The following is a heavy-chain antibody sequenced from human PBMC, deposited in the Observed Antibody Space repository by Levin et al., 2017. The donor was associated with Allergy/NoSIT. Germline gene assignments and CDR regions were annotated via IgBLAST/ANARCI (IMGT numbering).Heavy chain of an antibody. CDR1: GFTFSTYA. J-gene: IGHJ6*02. D-gene: IGHD6-6*01. Sequence: GESLKISCAASGFTFSTYAMSWVRQAPGKGLEWVSTTSSSGGSTFYAGSVKGRFTISRDNSKNTLYLQMNSLRAEDTATYYCAKDKTYSSSSGGGMDGWGQGTTVTVSS. CDR2: TSSSGGST. V-gene: IGHV3-23*01. CDR3: AKDKTYSSSSGGGMDG.